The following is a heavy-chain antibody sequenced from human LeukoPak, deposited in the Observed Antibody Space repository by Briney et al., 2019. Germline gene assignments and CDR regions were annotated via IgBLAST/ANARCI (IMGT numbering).Heavy chain of an antibody. CDR3: ARDAAEEDSSAWVYYYGMDV. Sequence: PGGSPRLSCAASGITVSSNCMTWVRQAPGKGLEWVSLIYSGGNTYYADSVKGRFTISRDNSKNTLYLQMNSLRAEDTAIYYCARDAAEEDSSAWVYYYGMDVWGQGTTVTVSS. CDR1: GITVSSNC. J-gene: IGHJ6*02. V-gene: IGHV3-66*01. D-gene: IGHD6-19*01. CDR2: IYSGGNT.